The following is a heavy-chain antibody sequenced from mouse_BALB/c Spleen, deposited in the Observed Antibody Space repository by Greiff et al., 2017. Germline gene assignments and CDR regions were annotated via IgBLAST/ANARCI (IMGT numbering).Heavy chain of an antibody. CDR3: TRAPPRPVVADY. CDR1: GYSFTSYW. V-gene: IGHV1-5*01. Sequence: EVQLKESGTVLARPGASVKMSCKASGYSFTSYWMHWVKQRPGQGLEWIGAIYPGNSDTSYNQKFKGKAKLTAVTSASTAYMELSSLSNEDSAVYYCTRAPPRPVVADYWGQGTTLTVSS. CDR2: IYPGNSDT. D-gene: IGHD1-1*01. J-gene: IGHJ2*01.